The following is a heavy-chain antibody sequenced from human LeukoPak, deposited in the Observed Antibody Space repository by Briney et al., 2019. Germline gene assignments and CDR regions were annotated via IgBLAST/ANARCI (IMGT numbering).Heavy chain of an antibody. V-gene: IGHV3-33*06. CDR2: VWSDGSNR. D-gene: IGHD1-14*01. J-gene: IGHJ4*02. CDR3: AKSNTESQTTVGN. Sequence: PGGSLRLSCAASGFTFNTYGMHWVRQAPGKGLEWKAVVWSDGSNRFYADSVEGRFTISRDNSKNTLYLQMNSLRAEDTAVYYCAKSNTESQTTVGNWGQGTLVTVSS. CDR1: GFTFNTYG.